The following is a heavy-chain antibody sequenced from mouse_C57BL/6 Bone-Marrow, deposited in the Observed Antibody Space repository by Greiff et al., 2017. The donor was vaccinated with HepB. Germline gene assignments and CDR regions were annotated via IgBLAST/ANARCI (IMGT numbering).Heavy chain of an antibody. CDR2: IWGGGST. Sequence: QVQLQQSGPGLVAPSQSLSITCTVSGFSLTSYGVDWVRQPPGKGLEWLGVIWGGGSTNYNSALMSRLSISKDNSKSQVFLKMNSLQTDDTAMYYCAKHEITTVVATDYAMDYWGQGTSFTVSS. CDR1: GFSLTSYG. D-gene: IGHD1-1*01. CDR3: AKHEITTVVATDYAMDY. V-gene: IGHV2-9*01. J-gene: IGHJ4*01.